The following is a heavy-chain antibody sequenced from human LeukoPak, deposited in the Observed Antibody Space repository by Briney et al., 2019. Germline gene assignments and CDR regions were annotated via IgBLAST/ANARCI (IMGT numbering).Heavy chain of an antibody. D-gene: IGHD1-7*01. CDR1: GGSISNYY. Sequence: SETLSLTCTVSGGSISNYYWSWIRQPPGKGLEWIGYIYYSGSTNYNPSLKSRVSISEDTSKNQFSLKLSSVTAADTAVYYCARGKELFDYWGQGTLVTVSS. CDR2: IYYSGST. V-gene: IGHV4-59*12. J-gene: IGHJ4*02. CDR3: ARGKELFDY.